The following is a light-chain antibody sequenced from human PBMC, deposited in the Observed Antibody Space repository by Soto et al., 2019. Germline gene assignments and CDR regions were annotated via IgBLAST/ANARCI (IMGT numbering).Light chain of an antibody. V-gene: IGKV3D-15*01. CDR1: QSVNSN. CDR3: QQYNNWPYT. J-gene: IGKJ2*01. CDR2: GAS. Sequence: EIVMTQSPATLSVSPGERGTLSCRASQSVNSNLAWYQQKPGQAPRLLIDGASTRATGIPARFSGSGSGTAFTLTISSLQSEDFAVYYCQQYNNWPYTFGQGTKLEIK.